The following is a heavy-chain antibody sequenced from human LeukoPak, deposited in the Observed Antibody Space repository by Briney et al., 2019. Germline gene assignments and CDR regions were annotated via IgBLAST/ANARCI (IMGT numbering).Heavy chain of an antibody. V-gene: IGHV4-30-2*01. J-gene: IGHJ4*02. Sequence: NPSETLSLTCTVSGGSISSGGYYWGWIRQPPGKGLEWIGYIYHSGSTYYNPSLKSRVTISVDRSKNQFSLKLSSVTAADTAVYYCARAGGLPGASWYFDYWGQGTLVTVSS. CDR2: IYHSGST. CDR3: ARAGGLPGASWYFDY. D-gene: IGHD1-26*01. CDR1: GGSISSGGYY.